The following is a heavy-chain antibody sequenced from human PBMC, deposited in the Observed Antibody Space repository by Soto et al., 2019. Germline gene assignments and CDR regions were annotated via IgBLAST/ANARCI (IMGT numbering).Heavy chain of an antibody. V-gene: IGHV4-59*12. CDR3: ARDPPIGDKTY. CDR1: GGSISSYY. J-gene: IGHJ4*02. D-gene: IGHD4-17*01. Sequence: SETLSLTCTVSGGSISSYYWSWIRQPPGKGLEWIGYIYYSGSTNYNPSLKSRVTISVDTSKNQFSLKLSSVTAADTAVYYCARDPPIGDKTYWGQGTLVTVSS. CDR2: IYYSGST.